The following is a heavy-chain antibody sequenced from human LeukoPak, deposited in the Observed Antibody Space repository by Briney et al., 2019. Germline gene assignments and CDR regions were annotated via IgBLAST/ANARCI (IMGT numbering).Heavy chain of an antibody. CDR1: GFTFSSYA. D-gene: IGHD6-13*01. CDR2: ISGSGGSR. J-gene: IGHJ4*02. CDR3: AKVSSSWYLEYFDY. V-gene: IGHV3-23*01. Sequence: GGSLRLSCAASGFTFSSYAMSWVRQAPGKGLEWVSAISGSGGSRYYADSVKGRFTISRDNSKNTLYLQMNSLRAEDTAVYYCAKVSSSWYLEYFDYWGQGTLVTVSS.